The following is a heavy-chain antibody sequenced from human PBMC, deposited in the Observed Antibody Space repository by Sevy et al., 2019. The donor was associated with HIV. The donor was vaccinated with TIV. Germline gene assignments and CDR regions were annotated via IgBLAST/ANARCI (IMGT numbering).Heavy chain of an antibody. D-gene: IGHD3-22*01. CDR3: SIYYYIRAFDS. CDR1: GFTFSDAA. CDR2: IRGKANNYAT. J-gene: IGHJ4*02. V-gene: IGHV3-73*01. Sequence: GGSLRLSCAGSGFTFSDAAIHWVRQASGKGLEWLGRIRGKANNYATAYAASVKDRFSISRNDLKDTAYLQMNSLRTEDAAMYYCSIYYYIRAFDSWGQGTQVTVSS.